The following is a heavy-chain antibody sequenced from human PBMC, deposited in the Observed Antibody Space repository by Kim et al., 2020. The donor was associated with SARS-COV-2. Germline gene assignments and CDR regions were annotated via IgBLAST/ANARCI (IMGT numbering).Heavy chain of an antibody. Sequence: GESLKIPCAASGVTFSGSTMHWVRQASGKGLEWVGRIRWEGNSYATEYGASVKGRFTISRDDSKNTAYLQMNSLKTEDTAIYYCARGPPYTDSYWDAFDMWGQGTLVTVSS. D-gene: IGHD1-26*01. J-gene: IGHJ3*02. CDR3: ARGPPYTDSYWDAFDM. CDR1: GVTFSGST. V-gene: IGHV3-73*01. CDR2: IRWEGNSYAT.